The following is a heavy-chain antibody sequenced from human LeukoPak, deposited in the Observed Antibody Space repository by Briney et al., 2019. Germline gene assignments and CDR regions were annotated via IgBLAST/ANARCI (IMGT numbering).Heavy chain of an antibody. D-gene: IGHD2-15*01. CDR1: GFTFCTYG. J-gene: IGHJ4*02. V-gene: IGHV3-30*02. CDR3: AKDRKGYCGGGRCSNFDY. Sequence: GGSLRLSCAPSGFTFCTYGVHWVRHAPGRGGEWVGFIWCEGSNKYYAYSVKGRFTISRDNSKNTLYLQMNSLRAEDTAVYYCAKDRKGYCGGGRCSNFDYWGQGSLVSVS. CDR2: IWCEGSNK.